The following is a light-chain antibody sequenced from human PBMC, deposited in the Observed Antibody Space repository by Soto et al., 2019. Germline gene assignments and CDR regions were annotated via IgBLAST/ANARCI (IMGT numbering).Light chain of an antibody. Sequence: DIQMTQSPSTLSASVGDRVTITCRASQSVSYWLAWYQQKPGMAPKLLIHDASSLESGVPSRFRGSGSGKEFTLRISSLQPADFATYYCQQYGFSFGPGTKVEI. J-gene: IGKJ3*01. CDR1: QSVSYW. CDR2: DAS. CDR3: QQYGFS. V-gene: IGKV1-5*01.